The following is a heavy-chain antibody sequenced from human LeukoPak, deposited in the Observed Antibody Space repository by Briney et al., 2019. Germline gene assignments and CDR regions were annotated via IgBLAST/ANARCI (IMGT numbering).Heavy chain of an antibody. J-gene: IGHJ4*02. D-gene: IGHD3-16*01. CDR1: GCFIGRGSYY. V-gene: IGHV4-39*07. Sequence: SETLSLTCKVSGCFIGRGSYYWGWHPLPAGKGLEWRGSIYHSRSTYDNPFLDRCVTITVDTTKNLFSLKRSSGTAAVTAVYYCARDRYDYVWGSPYFDYWGQGTLVTVSS. CDR3: ARDRYDYVWGSPYFDY. CDR2: IYHSRST.